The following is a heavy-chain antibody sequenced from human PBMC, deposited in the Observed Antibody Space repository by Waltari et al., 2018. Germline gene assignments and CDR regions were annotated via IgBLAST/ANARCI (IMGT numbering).Heavy chain of an antibody. V-gene: IGHV3-23*01. Sequence: EWQLLESGGGLVQPGGSLRLSCAASGFTFSSSAMSWVRQAPGKGLEWVSAISGSGGSTYYADSVKGRFTITIDNSKNTLYLQMNSLRAEDTAVYYCAKDGWFGELLPIFDYWGQGTLVIVSS. CDR2: ISGSGGST. CDR3: AKDGWFGELLPIFDY. J-gene: IGHJ4*02. CDR1: GFTFSSSA. D-gene: IGHD3-10*01.